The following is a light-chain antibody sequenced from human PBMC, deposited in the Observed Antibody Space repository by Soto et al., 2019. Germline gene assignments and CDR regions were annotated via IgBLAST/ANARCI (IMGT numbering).Light chain of an antibody. CDR1: QSVSSSY. Sequence: ETVLTQSPGTLSLSPGERATLSCRASQSVSSSYLAWYQQKPGQAPRLLIYDASSRATGIPDRFSGSGSGKDFTLTLSRLEPEDFAVYYCQQYVRSPPSWTFGQGTKVEIK. CDR2: DAS. CDR3: QQYVRSPPSWT. V-gene: IGKV3-20*01. J-gene: IGKJ1*01.